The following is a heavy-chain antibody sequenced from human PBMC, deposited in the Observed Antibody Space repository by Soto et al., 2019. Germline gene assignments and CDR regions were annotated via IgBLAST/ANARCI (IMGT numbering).Heavy chain of an antibody. CDR2: IIPIFGTA. Sequence: QVQLVQSGAEVKKPGSSVKVSCKASGGTFSSYAISWVRQAPGQGLEWMGGIIPIFGTANYAQKFQGRVTITADEATSTAYMELSSLRAEDTAVYYGARDRITIVGVVMEGGMDVWGQGTTVTVSS. D-gene: IGHD3-3*01. CDR3: ARDRITIVGVVMEGGMDV. CDR1: GGTFSSYA. V-gene: IGHV1-69*01. J-gene: IGHJ6*02.